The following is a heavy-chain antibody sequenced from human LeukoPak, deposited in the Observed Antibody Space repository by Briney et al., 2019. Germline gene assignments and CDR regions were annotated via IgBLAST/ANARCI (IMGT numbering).Heavy chain of an antibody. CDR1: GFTFSNYA. V-gene: IGHV3-30*18. CDR3: AKDRYSSGWYSDFDY. D-gene: IGHD6-19*01. Sequence: GRSLRLSCAASGFTFSNYAMHWVRQAPGKGLEWVAVISDDGSNKYYGDSVKGRFTISRDNSKNTVYLQMDSLRAEDTAVYYCAKDRYSSGWYSDFDYWGQGTLVTVSS. J-gene: IGHJ4*02. CDR2: ISDDGSNK.